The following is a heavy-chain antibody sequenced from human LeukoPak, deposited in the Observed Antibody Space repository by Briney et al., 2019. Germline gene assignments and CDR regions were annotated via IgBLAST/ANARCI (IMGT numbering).Heavy chain of an antibody. CDR1: GFTFSSSA. V-gene: IGHV3-73*01. Sequence: PGGSLRLSCAASGFTFSSSAMHWVRQASGKGLEWVGRIRSKANSYASAYAASVKGRFTISRDDSKNTAYLQMNSLKAEDTAVYYCTRHGKGSGSYWDDYWGQGTLVTVSS. CDR2: IRSKANSYAS. D-gene: IGHD3-10*01. CDR3: TRHGKGSGSYWDDY. J-gene: IGHJ4*02.